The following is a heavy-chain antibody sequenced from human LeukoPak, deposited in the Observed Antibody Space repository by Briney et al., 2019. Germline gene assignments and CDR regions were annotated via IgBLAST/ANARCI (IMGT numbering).Heavy chain of an antibody. Sequence: SGGSLRLSCAASGFTFSSYAMNWVRQAPGKGLEWVSGISGSGGGTYYADPVKGRFTISRDNSKNTLYLQMNSLRAEDTAVYYCTRANLGRWRQPGPYFDYWGQGTLVTVSS. V-gene: IGHV3-23*01. CDR1: GFTFSSYA. CDR3: TRANLGRWRQPGPYFDY. D-gene: IGHD5-24*01. J-gene: IGHJ4*02. CDR2: ISGSGGGT.